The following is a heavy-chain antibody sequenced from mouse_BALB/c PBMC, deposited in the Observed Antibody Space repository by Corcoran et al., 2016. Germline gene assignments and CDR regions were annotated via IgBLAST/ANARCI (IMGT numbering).Heavy chain of an antibody. CDR3: ARAYDYFLFFDY. CDR2: IDPFNGGT. J-gene: IGHJ2*01. D-gene: IGHD2-4*01. V-gene: IGHV1S135*01. Sequence: EIQLQQSGPELMKPGASVKISCKASGYSFTSYYMHWVKQSHGKSLEWIGYIDPFNGGTSYNQKFKGKATLTVDKSYSTAYMHLSSLTSEDSAVYYCARAYDYFLFFDYWGQGTTLTVSS. CDR1: GYSFTSYY.